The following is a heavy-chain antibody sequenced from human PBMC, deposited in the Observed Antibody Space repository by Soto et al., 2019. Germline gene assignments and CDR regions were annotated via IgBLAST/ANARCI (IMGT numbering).Heavy chain of an antibody. D-gene: IGHD2-21*01. CDR3: ARRFVIVHIAYMDV. J-gene: IGHJ6*03. V-gene: IGHV1-69*02. CDR1: GGTFTNYI. Sequence: QVQLVQSGAEVKKPGSSVKVSCEASGGTFTNYIFSWVRQAPGQGLEWMGRFITIQGKADYALKFQDRVTFTADESTKTVYMEMRGLRPEDTALYFCARRFVIVHIAYMDVWGKGTAISVSS. CDR2: FITIQGKA.